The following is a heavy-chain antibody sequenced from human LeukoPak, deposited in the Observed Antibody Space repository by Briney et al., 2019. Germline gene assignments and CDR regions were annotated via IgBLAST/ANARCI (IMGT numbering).Heavy chain of an antibody. Sequence: SSETLSLTCGVYGGSFSGYHWSWIRQPPGKGLESIGEINHSGSTNYNPSLKSRVIISVDTSRNQFSLKLRSVTAADTAVYYCARGRQITRLGHYGSGSYAYVRTHYFYYMDVWGKGTTVTVSS. V-gene: IGHV4-34*01. CDR3: ARGRQITRLGHYGSGSYAYVRTHYFYYMDV. D-gene: IGHD3-10*01. J-gene: IGHJ6*03. CDR2: INHSGST. CDR1: GGSFSGYH.